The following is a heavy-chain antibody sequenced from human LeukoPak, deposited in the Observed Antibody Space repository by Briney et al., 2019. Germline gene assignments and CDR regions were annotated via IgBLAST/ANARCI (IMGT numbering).Heavy chain of an antibody. J-gene: IGHJ6*02. CDR3: AKPTAAGHYYYYYGMDV. D-gene: IGHD6-13*01. Sequence: PGGSLRLSCAASGFTFSSYAMSWVRQAPGKGLEWASAISGSGGSTYYADSVKGRFTISRDNSKNTLYLQMNSLRAEDTAVYYCAKPTAAGHYYYYYGMDVWGQGTTVTVSS. V-gene: IGHV3-23*01. CDR2: ISGSGGST. CDR1: GFTFSSYA.